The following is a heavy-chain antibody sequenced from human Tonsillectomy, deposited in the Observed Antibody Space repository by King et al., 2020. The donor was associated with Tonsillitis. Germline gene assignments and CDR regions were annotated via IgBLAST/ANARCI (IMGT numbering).Heavy chain of an antibody. CDR3: AREGADSVATHNGGFDV. J-gene: IGHJ3*01. CDR1: GFTFSSYS. D-gene: IGHD2-8*01. V-gene: IGHV3-30*04. Sequence: VQLVESGGGVVQPGRSLRLSCAASGFTFSSYSMHWVRLAPGKGLDWGATFSYDGRTKYDADSVKGRFTISRANSKNTLYLQMNSLRAEDTAVYYCAREGADSVATHNGGFDVWGQGTMVTVSS. CDR2: FSYDGRTK.